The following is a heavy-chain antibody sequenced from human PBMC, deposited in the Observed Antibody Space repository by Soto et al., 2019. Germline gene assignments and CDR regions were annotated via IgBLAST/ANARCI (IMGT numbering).Heavy chain of an antibody. Sequence: PSETLSLTCTVSGGSISSGGYYWSWIRQHPGKGLEWIGYIYYSGSTYYNPSLKSRVTISVDTSKNQFSLKLSSVTAADTAVYYCARGPENYYDSSHNFDYWGQGTLVTVSS. CDR2: IYYSGST. CDR1: GGSISSGGYY. D-gene: IGHD3-22*01. CDR3: ARGPENYYDSSHNFDY. J-gene: IGHJ4*02. V-gene: IGHV4-31*03.